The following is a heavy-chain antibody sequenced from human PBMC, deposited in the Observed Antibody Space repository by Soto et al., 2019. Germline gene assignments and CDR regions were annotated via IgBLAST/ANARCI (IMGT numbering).Heavy chain of an antibody. V-gene: IGHV3-23*01. CDR2: ISANGQGI. CDR3: AKDRNYPRDQFHN. D-gene: IGHD1-7*01. Sequence: VGSLRLSCAASGFTFNNYAMGWVRQAPGKGLEWVSAISANGQGIYYADSVKGRFIISRDSSKNTVFLHMDSLTAGDTAVYYCAKDRNYPRDQFHNWGQGTLVTVSS. J-gene: IGHJ4*02. CDR1: GFTFNNYA.